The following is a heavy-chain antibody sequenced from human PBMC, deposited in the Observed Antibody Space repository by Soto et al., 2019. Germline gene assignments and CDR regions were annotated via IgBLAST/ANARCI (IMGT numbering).Heavy chain of an antibody. CDR2: IIPIFGTA. V-gene: IGHV1-69*06. Sequence: QVQLVQSGAEVKKPGSSVKVSCKASGGTFSSYAISWVRQAPGQGLEWMGGIIPIFGTANYAQKFQGRVTITADKSTSTAYMELSSLRSEDTAVYYCASEEAAGTHPTYYYYGMDVWGQGTRSPSP. J-gene: IGHJ6*02. D-gene: IGHD6-13*01. CDR3: ASEEAAGTHPTYYYYGMDV. CDR1: GGTFSSYA.